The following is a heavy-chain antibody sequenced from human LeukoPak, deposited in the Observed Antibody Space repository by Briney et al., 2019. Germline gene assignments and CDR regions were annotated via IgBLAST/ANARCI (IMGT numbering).Heavy chain of an antibody. Sequence: SSETLSLTCTVSGGSISSYYWSWIRQPPGKGLEWIGYIYYSGSTNYNPSLKSRVTISVDTSKNQFSLKLSSVTAADTAVYYCARELYYYDSGPPLGGWFDPWGQGTLVTVSS. D-gene: IGHD3-10*01. CDR1: GGSISSYY. V-gene: IGHV4-59*01. CDR3: ARELYYYDSGPPLGGWFDP. J-gene: IGHJ5*02. CDR2: IYYSGST.